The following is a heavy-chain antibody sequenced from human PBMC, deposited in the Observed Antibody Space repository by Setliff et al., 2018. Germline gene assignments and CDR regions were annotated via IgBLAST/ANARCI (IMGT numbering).Heavy chain of an antibody. D-gene: IGHD3-10*01. CDR1: GASISGNSYY. CDR2: ISYSGNT. Sequence: SETLSLTCTVSGASISGNSYYWAWIRQRPEKGLEWIGYISYSGNTYYNPSFEGRLALSVDASMNQFSLRLSSVTAADSAIYYCARDRSALVRGVVHHNYFDPWGQGNKVTVSS. J-gene: IGHJ5*02. CDR3: ARDRSALVRGVVHHNYFDP. V-gene: IGHV4-31*03.